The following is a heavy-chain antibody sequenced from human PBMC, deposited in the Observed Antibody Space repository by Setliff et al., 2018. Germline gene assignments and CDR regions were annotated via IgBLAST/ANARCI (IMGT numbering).Heavy chain of an antibody. D-gene: IGHD6-13*01. Sequence: SETLSLTCTVSGASISSDYWNWIRQPPGKGLEWLGYLFYTGSTYYSPSLKSRVTMSIDTSKNQFSLNLNSVTAADTAVYYCARQPYSTTYYYYYYYMDVWGKGTTVTVSS. V-gene: IGHV4-59*04. CDR1: GASISSDY. CDR3: ARQPYSTTYYYYYYYMDV. CDR2: LFYTGST. J-gene: IGHJ6*03.